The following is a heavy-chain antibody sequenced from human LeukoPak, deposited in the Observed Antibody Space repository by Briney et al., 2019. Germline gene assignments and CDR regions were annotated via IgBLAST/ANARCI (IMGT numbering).Heavy chain of an antibody. Sequence: SETLSLTCTVSGGSISGYYWSWIRQPAGKGLGWIGRIYTSGSTNYNPSLKSRVTMSVDTSKNQFSLKLSSVTAADTAVYYCARYKNYDILTGYYTGWFDPWGQGTLVTVSS. CDR1: GGSISGYY. J-gene: IGHJ5*02. CDR3: ARYKNYDILTGYYTGWFDP. D-gene: IGHD3-9*01. CDR2: IYTSGST. V-gene: IGHV4-4*07.